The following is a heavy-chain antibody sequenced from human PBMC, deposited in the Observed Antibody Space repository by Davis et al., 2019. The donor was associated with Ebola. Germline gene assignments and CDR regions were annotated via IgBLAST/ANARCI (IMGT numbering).Heavy chain of an antibody. Sequence: MPSETLSLTCAVSGGSISSGRYSWSWIRQPPGKGLEWIGYIYHSGSTHYNPSLKSRVTISVDRSKNQFSLTLSSVTATDAAVYYCARRDLSPDYGRGAFDIWGQGALVIVSS. V-gene: IGHV4-30-2*01. CDR2: IYHSGST. CDR1: GGSISSGRYS. J-gene: IGHJ3*02. CDR3: ARRDLSPDYGRGAFDI. D-gene: IGHD4-17*01.